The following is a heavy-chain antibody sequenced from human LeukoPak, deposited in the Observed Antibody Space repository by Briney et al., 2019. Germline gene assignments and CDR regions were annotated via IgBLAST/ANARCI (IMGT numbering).Heavy chain of an antibody. D-gene: IGHD2-2*01. CDR1: GDSVSSNSVA. CDR3: ARGHTNKRGFDY. V-gene: IGHV6-1*01. J-gene: IGHJ4*02. Sequence: SQTLSLTCAISGDSVSSNSVAWNWFRQSPSRGLEWLGRTYYRSKWYIDCAVSVKSRMTINPDTSKNQFSLQLNSVTPEDTAVYYRARGHTNKRGFDYWGQGTLVTVSS. CDR2: TYYRSKWYI.